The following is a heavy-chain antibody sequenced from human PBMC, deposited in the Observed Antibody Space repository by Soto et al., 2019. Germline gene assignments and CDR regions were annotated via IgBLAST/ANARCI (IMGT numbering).Heavy chain of an antibody. J-gene: IGHJ6*04. Sequence: PSETLSLTCTVSGGSVSSGSYYWSWIRQPPGKGLEWIGYIYYSGSTNYNPSLKSRVTISVDTSKNQFSLKLSSVTAADPAVYYCARDDYYYDSSGYYPYGMDVWGKGPAVTVSS. V-gene: IGHV4-61*01. CDR3: ARDDYYYDSSGYYPYGMDV. CDR1: GGSVSSGSYY. CDR2: IYYSGST. D-gene: IGHD3-22*01.